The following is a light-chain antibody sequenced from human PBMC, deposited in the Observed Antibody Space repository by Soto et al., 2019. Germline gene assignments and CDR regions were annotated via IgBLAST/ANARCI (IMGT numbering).Light chain of an antibody. V-gene: IGLV2-8*01. Sequence: QSVLTQPPSASGAPGQSVTISCTGKSSDVVGYNYVSWYQQHPGKAPKLMIYEVSKRPSGVPDRFSGSKSGNTASLTVSGLQAEDEADYYCSSYAGSNNPPYVFGTGTKVTVL. CDR2: EVS. J-gene: IGLJ1*01. CDR3: SSYAGSNNPPYV. CDR1: SSDVVGYNY.